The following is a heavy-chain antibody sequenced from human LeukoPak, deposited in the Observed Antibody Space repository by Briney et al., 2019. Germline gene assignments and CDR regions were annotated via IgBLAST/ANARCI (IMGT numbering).Heavy chain of an antibody. CDR3: AKDQVYDIWGSSGAFDI. Sequence: GTSLRLSCAASGFSFRNYGMHWVRQAPGKGLEWVAVISKDGGSNKYHADSVKGRFTISRDNSKNTLYLQMNSLRAEDTAVYYCAKDQVYDIWGSSGAFDIWGQGTMVTVSS. J-gene: IGHJ3*02. CDR1: GFSFRNYG. V-gene: IGHV3-30*18. CDR2: ISKDGGSNK. D-gene: IGHD3-9*01.